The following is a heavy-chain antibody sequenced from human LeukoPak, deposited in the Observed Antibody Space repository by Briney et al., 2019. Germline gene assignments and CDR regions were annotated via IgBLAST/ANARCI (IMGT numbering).Heavy chain of an antibody. V-gene: IGHV3-9*01. J-gene: IGHJ4*02. CDR2: ISWNSGSI. CDR3: AKDRSRYSSSWYSFDY. CDR1: GFTFSSYA. Sequence: GGSLRLSCAASGFTFSSYAMHWVRQAPGKGLEWVSGISWNSGSIGFADSVKGRFTISRDNAKNSLYLQMNSLRAEDTALYYCAKDRSRYSSSWYSFDYWGQGTLVTVSS. D-gene: IGHD6-13*01.